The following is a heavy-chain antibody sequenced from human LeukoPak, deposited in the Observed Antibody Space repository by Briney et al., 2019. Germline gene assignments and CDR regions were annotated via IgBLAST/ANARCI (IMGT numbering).Heavy chain of an antibody. CDR3: ASLGYCSSTSCYGEDDAFDI. D-gene: IGHD2-2*01. CDR2: IIPIFGTA. CDR1: GGTLSSYA. J-gene: IGHJ3*02. V-gene: IGHV1-69*13. Sequence: SVKVSCKASGGTLSSYAISWVRQAPGQGLEWMGGIIPIFGTASYAQKFQGRVTITADESTSTAYMELSSLRSEDTAVYYCASLGYCSSTSCYGEDDAFDIWGQGTMVTVSS.